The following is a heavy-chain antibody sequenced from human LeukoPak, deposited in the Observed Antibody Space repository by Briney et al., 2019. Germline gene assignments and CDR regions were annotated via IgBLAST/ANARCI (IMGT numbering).Heavy chain of an antibody. D-gene: IGHD3-16*01. Sequence: PGGSLRLSCAASGFTFSSYGMHWVRQAPGKGLEWVAVISYDGSNKYYADSVKGRFTIPRDNSKNTLYLQMNSLRAEDTAVYYRAKDLGGGFEYFDYWGQGTLVTVSS. J-gene: IGHJ4*02. CDR1: GFTFSSYG. CDR2: ISYDGSNK. CDR3: AKDLGGGFEYFDY. V-gene: IGHV3-30*18.